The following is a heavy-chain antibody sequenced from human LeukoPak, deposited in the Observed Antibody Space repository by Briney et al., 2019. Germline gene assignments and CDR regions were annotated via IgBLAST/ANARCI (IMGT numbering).Heavy chain of an antibody. CDR2: INHSGST. V-gene: IGHV4-34*01. D-gene: IGHD3-22*01. Sequence: SETLSLTCAVYGGSFSGYYWSWIRQPPGKGLEWIGEINHSGSTNYNPSLKSRVTISVDTSKNQFSLKVNSVTAADTAVYYCARGSYYYYYDSSGYEGTGFDYWGQGTLVTVSS. CDR3: ARGSYYYYYDSSGYEGTGFDY. J-gene: IGHJ4*02. CDR1: GGSFSGYY.